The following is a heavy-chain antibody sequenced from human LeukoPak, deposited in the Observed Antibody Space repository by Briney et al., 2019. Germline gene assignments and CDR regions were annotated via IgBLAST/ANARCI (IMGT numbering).Heavy chain of an antibody. CDR2: ISGSGTNI. CDR3: AISANGGNSFWNY. CDR1: GFTFSDYY. J-gene: IGHJ4*02. Sequence: GGSLRLSCAASGFTFSDYYMTWIRQAPGKGLEWVSYISGSGTNIDYADSVKGRFTISRDNAKNSVYLQMNSLRAGDTAVYYCAISANGGNSFWNYWGQGTLVTVSS. D-gene: IGHD4-23*01. V-gene: IGHV3-11*01.